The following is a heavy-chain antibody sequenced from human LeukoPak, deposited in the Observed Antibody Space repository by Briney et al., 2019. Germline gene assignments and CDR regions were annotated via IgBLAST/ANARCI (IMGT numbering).Heavy chain of an antibody. CDR3: AKVEPVAVAGTILYYFDY. CDR1: GFSFSSYA. V-gene: IGHV3-23*01. Sequence: GGSLRLSCAGSGFSFSSYAMSWVRQAPGKGLEWVSAISGSGGSTYYADSVKGRFTISRDNSKNTLYLQMNSLRAEDTAVYYCAKVEPVAVAGTILYYFDYWGQGTLVTVSS. D-gene: IGHD6-19*01. J-gene: IGHJ4*02. CDR2: ISGSGGST.